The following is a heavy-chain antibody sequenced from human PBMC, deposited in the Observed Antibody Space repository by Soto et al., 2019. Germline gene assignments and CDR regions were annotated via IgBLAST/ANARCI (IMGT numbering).Heavy chain of an antibody. CDR1: GFTFSSYW. J-gene: IGHJ4*01. CDR3: TTDSYITSIIVRFDY. CDR2: VKSKNDGGTT. Sequence: PGGSLRLSCAASGFTFSSYWMSWVRQAPGKGLEWVGRVKSKNDGGTTDFAAPVKGRFAISRDDSKNMVYLEMNSLQTEDTAIYYCTTDSYITSIIVRFDYWGHGTLDTVSS. V-gene: IGHV3-15*01. D-gene: IGHD3-22*01.